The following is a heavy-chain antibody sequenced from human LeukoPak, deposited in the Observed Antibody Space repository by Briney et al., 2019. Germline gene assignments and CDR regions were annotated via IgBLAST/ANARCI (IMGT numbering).Heavy chain of an antibody. CDR3: TTFDFAAFDI. CDR2: IKSKTDGGTT. D-gene: IGHD3-9*01. CDR1: GFTFSSYS. J-gene: IGHJ3*02. V-gene: IGHV3-15*01. Sequence: MAGGSLRLSCAASGFTFSSYSMSWVRQAPGKGLEWVGRIKSKTDGGTTDYAAPVKGRFTISRDDSKNTLYLQMNSLKSEDTAVYYCTTFDFAAFDIWGQGTMVTVSS.